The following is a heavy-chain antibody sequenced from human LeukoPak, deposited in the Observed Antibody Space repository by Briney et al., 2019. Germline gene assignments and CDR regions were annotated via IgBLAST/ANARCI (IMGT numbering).Heavy chain of an antibody. CDR3: AKDRPDILTGYYLSRRGAFDI. D-gene: IGHD3-9*01. CDR1: GFTFDDYA. V-gene: IGHV3-9*01. J-gene: IGHJ3*02. Sequence: GRSLRLSCAASGFTFDDYAMHWIRQAPGKGLEWVSGISWNSGSIGYADSVKGRFTISRDNAKNSLYLQMNSLRAEDTALYYCAKDRPDILTGYYLSRRGAFDIWGQGTMVTVSS. CDR2: ISWNSGSI.